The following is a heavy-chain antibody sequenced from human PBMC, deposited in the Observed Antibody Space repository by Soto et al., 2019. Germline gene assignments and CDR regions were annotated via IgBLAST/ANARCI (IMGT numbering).Heavy chain of an antibody. D-gene: IGHD3-16*01. CDR3: ARDLPLTIRRARYGMDV. V-gene: IGHV1-69*13. CDR2: IIPVYDIT. Sequence: SVKVSCKASGGTFSTYSINWVRQAPGQRLEWMGGIIPVYDITNYAQKFQGRVTITADESTSTAYMELSSLRSEDTAVYYCARDLPLTIRRARYGMDVWGQGTTVTVSS. J-gene: IGHJ6*02. CDR1: GGTFSTYS.